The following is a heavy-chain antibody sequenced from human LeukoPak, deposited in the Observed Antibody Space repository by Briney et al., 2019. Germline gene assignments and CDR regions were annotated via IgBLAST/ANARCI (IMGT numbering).Heavy chain of an antibody. V-gene: IGHV3-66*01. CDR2: IYSGGST. Sequence: GGSLRLSCAASGFTVISNYMSWVRPAPGKGLEWVSVIYSGGSTYYADSVKGRFTISRDNSKNTLYPQMSSLRAEDTAVYYCARSWSGSGYYPGYWGQGTLVTVSS. CDR3: ARSWSGSGYYPGY. CDR1: GFTVISNY. J-gene: IGHJ4*02. D-gene: IGHD3-22*01.